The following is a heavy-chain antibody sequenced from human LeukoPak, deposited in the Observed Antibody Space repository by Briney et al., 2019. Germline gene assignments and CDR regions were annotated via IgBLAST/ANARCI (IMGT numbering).Heavy chain of an antibody. Sequence: ASVKVSCKASGYTFTGYYMHWVRQAPGQGLEWMGWISANNPNTDYAPKFQGRVTMTTDTSTSTAYMELRSLRSDDTAVFYCARGPRDPSSYLDYWGQGTLVTVSS. CDR2: ISANNPNT. CDR1: GYTFTGYY. D-gene: IGHD6-13*01. J-gene: IGHJ4*02. CDR3: ARGPRDPSSYLDY. V-gene: IGHV1-18*04.